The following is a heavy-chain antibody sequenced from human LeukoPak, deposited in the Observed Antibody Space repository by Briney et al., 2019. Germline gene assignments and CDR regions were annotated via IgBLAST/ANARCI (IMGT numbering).Heavy chain of an antibody. V-gene: IGHV3-30-3*01. J-gene: IGHJ3*02. CDR3: ARERQDTILHSGAFDI. CDR2: IASDGSHT. Sequence: GRSLRLSCAASGFTFSTYFMHWVRQAPGKGLEWVADIASDGSHTFYVESVKGRFTISRDNSKNTLYLQMNSLRAEDTAVYFCARERQDTILHSGAFDIWAKGQWSPSLQ. D-gene: IGHD2-21*01. CDR1: GFTFSTYF.